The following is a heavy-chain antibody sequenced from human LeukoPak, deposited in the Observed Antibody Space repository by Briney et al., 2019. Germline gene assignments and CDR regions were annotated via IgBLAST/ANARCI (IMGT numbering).Heavy chain of an antibody. CDR1: GFTLSSHW. Sequence: PGGSLRLSCAASGFTLSSHWMHWVRQGPGKGLVWVSRVSADGGITNYADSVKGRFTISRDNAKNTLYLQMNRLRAEDTALYYCARDPPDGSQGPMDVWGKGTTVTVSS. CDR2: VSADGGIT. D-gene: IGHD1-14*01. V-gene: IGHV3-74*01. J-gene: IGHJ6*03. CDR3: ARDPPDGSQGPMDV.